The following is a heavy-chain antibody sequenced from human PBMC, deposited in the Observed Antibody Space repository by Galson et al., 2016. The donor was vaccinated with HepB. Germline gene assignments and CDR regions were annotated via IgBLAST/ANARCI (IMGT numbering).Heavy chain of an antibody. Sequence: SLRLSCAASGFTVSTNYMTWVRQAPGKGLEWLSVIYPIGETHYADSVKGRFTISRDNSKNTLYLQMTSLRAEDTAIYYCAKAFWGGYSPRGGYYFDSWGQGTLVTVSS. CDR3: AKAFWGGYSPRGGYYFDS. CDR2: IYPIGET. J-gene: IGHJ4*02. D-gene: IGHD3-3*01. V-gene: IGHV3-53*01. CDR1: GFTVSTNY.